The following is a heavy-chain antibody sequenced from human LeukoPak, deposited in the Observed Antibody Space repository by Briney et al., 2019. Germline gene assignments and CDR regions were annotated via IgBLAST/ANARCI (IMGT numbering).Heavy chain of an antibody. V-gene: IGHV4-34*01. D-gene: IGHD3-9*01. CDR1: GGSIIGYY. Sequence: SETLSLTCAVYGGSIIGYYWSWIRQTPGRGLEWVGEIHYTGATSYNPSLKSRATISTDTSKNQFSLRLSSVTAADTAVYYCARGNILTGYCFDFWGQGALVTVSS. J-gene: IGHJ4*02. CDR3: ARGNILTGYCFDF. CDR2: IHYTGAT.